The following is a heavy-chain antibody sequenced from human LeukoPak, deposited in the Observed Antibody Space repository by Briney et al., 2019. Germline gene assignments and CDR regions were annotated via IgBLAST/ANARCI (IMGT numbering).Heavy chain of an antibody. V-gene: IGHV4-4*07. D-gene: IGHD2-21*01. CDR2: IYTSGST. J-gene: IGHJ4*02. Sequence: PSETLSLTCTVSGGSISSYYWSWIRQPAGKGLEWIGRIYTSGSTNYNPSLKSRVTMSVDTSKNQFSLELRSVTAADTAVYYCARLKTWGGTQPYDYWGQGTLVTVSS. CDR3: ARLKTWGGTQPYDY. CDR1: GGSISSYY.